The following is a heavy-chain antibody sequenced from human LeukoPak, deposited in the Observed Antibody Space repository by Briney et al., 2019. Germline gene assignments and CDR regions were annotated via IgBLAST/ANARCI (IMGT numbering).Heavy chain of an antibody. CDR2: ISGSGGST. V-gene: IGHV3-23*01. CDR3: AKGPLITMVRGVISAFDI. CDR1: GFTFSSYA. J-gene: IGHJ3*02. Sequence: GGSLRLSCAASGFTFSSYAMSWVRQAPGKGLEWVSAISGSGGSTYYADSVKGRFTISRDNSKNTLYLQMNGLRAEDTAVYYCAKGPLITMVRGVISAFDIWGQGTMVTVSS. D-gene: IGHD3-10*01.